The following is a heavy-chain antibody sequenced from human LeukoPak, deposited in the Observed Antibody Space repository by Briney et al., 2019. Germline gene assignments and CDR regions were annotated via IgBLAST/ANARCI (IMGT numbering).Heavy chain of an antibody. CDR1: GFTFSKAW. D-gene: IGHD3-10*01. CDR2: IKRKTDGGTM. CDR3: TTGSGSYYTWYYYYYMDV. Sequence: PGGSLRLSCAASGFTFSKAWMSWVRQAPGKGLEWVGRIKRKTDGGTMDYAAPVKGRFTISRDDSKNTLYLQMNSLKTEDTAVYYCTTGSGSYYTWYYYYYMDVWGKGTTVTISS. J-gene: IGHJ6*03. V-gene: IGHV3-15*01.